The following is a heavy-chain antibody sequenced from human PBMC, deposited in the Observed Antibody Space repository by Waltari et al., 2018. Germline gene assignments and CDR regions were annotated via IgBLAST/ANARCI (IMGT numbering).Heavy chain of an antibody. V-gene: IGHV4-59*01. CDR2: IYYSGST. D-gene: IGHD6-19*01. J-gene: IGHJ6*02. CDR1: GGSISSYY. Sequence: QVQLQESGPGLVKPSETLSLTCTVSGGSISSYYWSWIRQPPGKGLEWIGYIYYSGSTNYNPSLKSRVTISGDTFKNQFSLKLSSVTAADTAVYYCARSYSSGWRSYYYYGMDVWGQGTTVTVSS. CDR3: ARSYSSGWRSYYYYGMDV.